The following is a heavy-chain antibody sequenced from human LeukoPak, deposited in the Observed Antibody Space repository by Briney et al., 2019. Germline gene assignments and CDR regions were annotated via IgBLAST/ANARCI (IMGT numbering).Heavy chain of an antibody. CDR2: INHSGST. Sequence: PSETLSLTCAVYGGSFSGYYWSWIRQPPGKGLEWTGEINHSGSTNYNPSLKSRVTISVDTSKNQFSLKLSSVTAADTAVYYCARNQRAMVRGALDYWGQGTLVTVSS. V-gene: IGHV4-34*01. D-gene: IGHD3-10*01. J-gene: IGHJ4*02. CDR1: GGSFSGYY. CDR3: ARNQRAMVRGALDY.